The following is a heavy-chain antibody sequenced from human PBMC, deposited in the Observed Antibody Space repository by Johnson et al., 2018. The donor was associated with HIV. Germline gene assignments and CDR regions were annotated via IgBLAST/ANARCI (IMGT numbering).Heavy chain of an antibody. V-gene: IGHV3-64*01. J-gene: IGHJ3*01. CDR1: GFTFSSYA. Sequence: VQLVESGGGLVQPGGSLRLSCAASGFTFSSYAMHWVRQAPGKGLEYVSAIRSTGGSTYYANSVKGRFTISRDNSKNTVYLQMNSLRVDDTALYYCARAPKQGFRDFAGGAFDVWGQGTMVTVSS. CDR2: IRSTGGST. D-gene: IGHD2-21*02. CDR3: ARAPKQGFRDFAGGAFDV.